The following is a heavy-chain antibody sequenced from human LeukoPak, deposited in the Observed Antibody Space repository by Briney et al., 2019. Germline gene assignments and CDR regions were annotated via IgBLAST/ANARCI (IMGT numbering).Heavy chain of an antibody. J-gene: IGHJ5*02. CDR1: GGSISSSNW. V-gene: IGHV4-4*02. CDR3: ARPLSLGYCSGGSCYGRGAWFDR. CDR2: ICHSGST. Sequence: SETLSLTCAASGGSISSSNWWSWVRQPPGKGLEWFGLICHSGSTNYNPSLKSRVTISVDKSKNQFSLKLRSVTAADTAVYYCARPLSLGYCSGGSCYGRGAWFDRWGQGTLVTVSS. D-gene: IGHD2-15*01.